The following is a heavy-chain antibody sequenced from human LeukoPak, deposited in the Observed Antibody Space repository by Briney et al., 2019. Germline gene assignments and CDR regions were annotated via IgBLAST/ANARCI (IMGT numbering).Heavy chain of an antibody. CDR1: GFTFGSSW. V-gene: IGHV3-74*01. CDR3: TRADSSWANDY. Sequence: GGSPRLSCVASGFTFGSSWMYWVRQAPGKGLVWASRISSDGSSTTYADSVKGRFTISRDDAKNTLYLQMNSLRVEDTAVYYCTRADSSWANDYWGQGTLVTVSS. CDR2: ISSDGSST. D-gene: IGHD6-13*01. J-gene: IGHJ4*02.